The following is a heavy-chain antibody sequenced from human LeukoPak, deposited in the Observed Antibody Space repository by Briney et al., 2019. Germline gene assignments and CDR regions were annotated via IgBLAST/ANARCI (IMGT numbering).Heavy chain of an antibody. Sequence: GASVKVSCKASGYTFTSYYMHWVRQAPGQGLEWMGIINPSGGSTSYAQKFQGRVTMTRDTSTSTVYMELSSLRSEDTAVYYCARSITMVRGVKSFDYWGQGTLVTVSS. CDR3: ARSITMVRGVKSFDY. J-gene: IGHJ4*02. D-gene: IGHD3-10*01. V-gene: IGHV1-46*03. CDR2: INPSGGST. CDR1: GYTFTSYY.